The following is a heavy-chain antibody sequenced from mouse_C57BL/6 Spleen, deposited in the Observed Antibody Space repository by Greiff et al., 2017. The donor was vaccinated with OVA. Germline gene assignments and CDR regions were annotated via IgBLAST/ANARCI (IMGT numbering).Heavy chain of an antibody. CDR2: INYDGSST. Sequence: EVKLVESEGGLVQPGSSMKLSCTASGFTFSDYYMAWVRQVPEKGLELVSNINYDGSSTYYLDSLQSRFIISRDNAKNILYLQMSSLKSEDTATYYCARDRGWYFDVWGTGTTVTVSS. V-gene: IGHV5-16*01. J-gene: IGHJ1*03. CDR1: GFTFSDYY. CDR3: ARDRGWYFDV.